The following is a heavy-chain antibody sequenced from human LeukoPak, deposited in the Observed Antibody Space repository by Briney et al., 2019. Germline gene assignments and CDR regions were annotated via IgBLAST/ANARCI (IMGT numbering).Heavy chain of an antibody. D-gene: IGHD4-17*01. CDR1: GYTFITYD. CDR2: INLNRGNT. Sequence: ASVKVSCKASGYTFITYDINLVRLAAGQGLEWMGWINLNRGNTAYAQRFQGRVTLTRDTSISTAYMELSSLRSEDTAVYYCARGGDYMYNWFDPWGQGTLVTVSS. V-gene: IGHV1-8*01. J-gene: IGHJ5*02. CDR3: ARGGDYMYNWFDP.